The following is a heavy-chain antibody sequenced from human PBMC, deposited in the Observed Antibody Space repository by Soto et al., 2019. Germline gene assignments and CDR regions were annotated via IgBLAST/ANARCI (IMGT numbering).Heavy chain of an antibody. Sequence: APVKVYCQASGYRFTSYGISWVRQTPGKGLERMGWISAYNGNTNYAQKLQGRVTMTTDTSTSTAYMELRSLRSDDTAVYYCAGESREVPARMDVWGKGTTVTVSS. CDR1: GYRFTSYG. CDR3: AGESREVPARMDV. D-gene: IGHD2-2*01. J-gene: IGHJ6*04. V-gene: IGHV1-18*01. CDR2: ISAYNGNT.